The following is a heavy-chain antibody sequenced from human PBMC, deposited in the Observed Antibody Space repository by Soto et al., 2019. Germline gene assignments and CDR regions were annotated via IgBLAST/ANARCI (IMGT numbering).Heavy chain of an antibody. J-gene: IGHJ5*02. Sequence: ASVKVSCKASGYTFTSYYMHRVRQAPGQGLEWMGIINPSGGSTSYAQKFQGRVTMTRDTSTSTVYMELSSLRSEDTAVYYCARDAGYGDYVGWFDPWGQGTLVTVSS. CDR1: GYTFTSYY. CDR3: ARDAGYGDYVGWFDP. CDR2: INPSGGST. V-gene: IGHV1-46*01. D-gene: IGHD4-17*01.